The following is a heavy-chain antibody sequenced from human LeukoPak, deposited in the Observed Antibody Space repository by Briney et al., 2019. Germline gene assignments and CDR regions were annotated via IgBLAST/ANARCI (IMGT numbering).Heavy chain of an antibody. Sequence: SETLSLTCIVSGGSISSYYWSWIRQPPGKGLEWIGYIYYTGSTNYNPSLKSRVTISVDTSKNQLSLKLRSVTAADTALYYCATASRGGDSIYWGQGTLVTVSS. D-gene: IGHD2-21*02. CDR1: GGSISSYY. CDR3: ATASRGGDSIY. J-gene: IGHJ4*02. CDR2: IYYTGST. V-gene: IGHV4-59*08.